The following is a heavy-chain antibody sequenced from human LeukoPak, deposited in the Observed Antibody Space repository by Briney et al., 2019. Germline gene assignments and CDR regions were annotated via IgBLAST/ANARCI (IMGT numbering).Heavy chain of an antibody. CDR1: GGSVSSSSYY. Sequence: SETLSLTCTVSGGSVSSSSYYWAWIRQPPGKGLEWIGSIYYSGSTYYNPSLKSRVTISVDTSKNQFSLKLSSVTAADTAVYYCARFADYYDSSGYYLNWFDPWGQGTLVTVSS. CDR3: ARFADYYDSSGYYLNWFDP. D-gene: IGHD3-22*01. CDR2: IYYSGST. J-gene: IGHJ5*02. V-gene: IGHV4-39*07.